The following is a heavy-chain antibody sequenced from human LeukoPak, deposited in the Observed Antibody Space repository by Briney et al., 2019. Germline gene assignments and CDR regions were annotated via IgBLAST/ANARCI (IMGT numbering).Heavy chain of an antibody. J-gene: IGHJ4*02. D-gene: IGHD5-18*01. Sequence: GGSLRLSCAASGFTFSSYGMHWVRQAPGKGLEWVAFIRYDGGDKHCVDSVKGRFTISRDNSKNTLYLQMNSLRAEDTAVYYCAKDAWIQLWLPGHFDYWGQGTLVTVSS. CDR2: IRYDGGDK. V-gene: IGHV3-30*02. CDR3: AKDAWIQLWLPGHFDY. CDR1: GFTFSSYG.